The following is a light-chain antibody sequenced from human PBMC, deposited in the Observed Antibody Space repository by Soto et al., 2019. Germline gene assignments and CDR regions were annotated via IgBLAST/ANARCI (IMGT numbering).Light chain of an antibody. Sequence: DIQMTQSPSSLSASVGDRVTITCRASQSISSYLTWYQQKPGKAPKLMIYAASTLQSGVPSRFSGSGSGTEFTLTISSLQPDDFATYYCQQYNSYPWTFGQGTKVDI. CDR3: QQYNSYPWT. V-gene: IGKV1-9*01. CDR2: AAS. CDR1: QSISSY. J-gene: IGKJ1*01.